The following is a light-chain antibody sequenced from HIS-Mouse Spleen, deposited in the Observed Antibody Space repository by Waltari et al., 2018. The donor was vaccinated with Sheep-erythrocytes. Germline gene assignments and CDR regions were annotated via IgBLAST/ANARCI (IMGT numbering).Light chain of an antibody. J-gene: IGKJ2*01. V-gene: IGKV3-15*01. Sequence: EIVLTQSPATLSLSPGERAPLSCRASQSVSSNLAWYQQKPGQAPRLLIYGASTRATGIPARFSGSGSGTEFTLTISSMQSEDFAVYYCQQYNNWMYTFGQGTKLEIK. CDR3: QQYNNWMYT. CDR2: GAS. CDR1: QSVSSN.